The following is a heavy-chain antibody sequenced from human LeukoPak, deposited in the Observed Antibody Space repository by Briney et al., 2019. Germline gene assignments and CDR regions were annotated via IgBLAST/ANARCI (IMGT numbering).Heavy chain of an antibody. Sequence: GGSLRLSCAASGFTVSSNHMSWVRQAPGKGLEWVSVIYSGGSTDYADSVKGRFTISRDNSKNTLYLQMNSLRAEDTAVYYCARGPAGYNWGQGTLVTFSS. CDR3: ARGPAGYN. J-gene: IGHJ4*02. D-gene: IGHD1-1*01. CDR2: IYSGGST. V-gene: IGHV3-53*01. CDR1: GFTVSSNH.